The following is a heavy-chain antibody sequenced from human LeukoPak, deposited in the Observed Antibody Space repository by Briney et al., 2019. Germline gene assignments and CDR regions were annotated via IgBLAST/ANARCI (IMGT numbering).Heavy chain of an antibody. V-gene: IGHV1-46*03. CDR3: ARGLPATFDF. CDR2: INPSGTT. Sequence: ASVKVSCKASGYTFTSYDINWVRQATGQGLEWMGIINPSGTTTYAQKFQGRVTMTRDTSTSTVYMELSSLRSEDTAVYYCARGLPATFDFWGQGTLVTVSS. J-gene: IGHJ4*02. D-gene: IGHD2-2*01. CDR1: GYTFTSYD.